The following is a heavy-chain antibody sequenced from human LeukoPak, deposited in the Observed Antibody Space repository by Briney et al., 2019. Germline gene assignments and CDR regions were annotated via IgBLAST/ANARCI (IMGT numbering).Heavy chain of an antibody. J-gene: IGHJ4*02. Sequence: GGSLRLSCAASGFTVSSNYMSWVRQAPGKGLEWVSVIYSGGNTYYADSVKGRFTISRDNSKNTLYLQMNSLRAEDTAVYYCARSTPGYLGYWGQGTLVTVSS. D-gene: IGHD5-12*01. CDR2: IYSGGNT. CDR3: ARSTPGYLGY. V-gene: IGHV3-53*05. CDR1: GFTVSSNY.